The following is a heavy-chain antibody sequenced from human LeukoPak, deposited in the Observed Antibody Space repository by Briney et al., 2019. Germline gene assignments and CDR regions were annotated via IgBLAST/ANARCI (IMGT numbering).Heavy chain of an antibody. J-gene: IGHJ6*04. V-gene: IGHV3-48*03. CDR2: ISSSGSTI. Sequence: PGGSLRLSCAASGFTFSSYEMNWVRQAPGKGLEWVSYISSSGSTIYYADSVKGRFTISRDNAKNSLYLQMNSLRAEDMAVYYCAQRSGSEYYYYGMDVWGKGTTVTVSS. CDR1: GFTFSSYE. D-gene: IGHD1-14*01. CDR3: AQRSGSEYYYYGMDV.